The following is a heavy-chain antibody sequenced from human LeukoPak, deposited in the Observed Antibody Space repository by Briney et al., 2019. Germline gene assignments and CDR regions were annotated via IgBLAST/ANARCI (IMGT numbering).Heavy chain of an antibody. CDR1: GFNFGEFV. J-gene: IGHJ4*02. V-gene: IGHV3-49*04. Sequence: GGSLRLSCATSGFNFGEFVVSWVRQAPGTGLEWVGFIRDKANGGTTEYAASVEGRFMIARDDSKGLAYLEMNSLKVDDTGTYYCSRGFAADWGQGALVTVSS. D-gene: IGHD2-15*01. CDR2: IRDKANGGTT. CDR3: SRGFAAD.